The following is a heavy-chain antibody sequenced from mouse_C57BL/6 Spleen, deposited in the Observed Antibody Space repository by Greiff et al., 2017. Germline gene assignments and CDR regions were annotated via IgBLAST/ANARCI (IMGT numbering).Heavy chain of an antibody. CDR1: GFSFNTYA. CDR2: IRSKSNIYAT. Sequence: DVMLVESGGGLVQPKGSLKLSCAASGFSFNTYAMNWVRQAPGKGLEWVARIRSKSNIYATYYADSVKDRFTISRDDSERMLYLQMNTWKTEDTAIYYYVRRNYGSSYDYFDYWGQGTTLTVSS. V-gene: IGHV10-1*01. D-gene: IGHD1-1*01. CDR3: VRRNYGSSYDYFDY. J-gene: IGHJ2*01.